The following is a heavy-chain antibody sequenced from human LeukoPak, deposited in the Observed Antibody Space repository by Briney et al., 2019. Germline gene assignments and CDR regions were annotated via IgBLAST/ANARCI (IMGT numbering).Heavy chain of an antibody. D-gene: IGHD3-16*01. Sequence: PGGSLRLSCVASGFTLSSNYMSWVRQAPGKGLEWVSVIYNDGSSYYADSVKGRFTISRDNSKNTLYLQMNSLRAEDTAVYYCARDRPFGGVLDFDYWGQGTLVTVSS. CDR3: ARDRPFGGVLDFDY. CDR1: GFTLSSNY. CDR2: IYNDGSS. J-gene: IGHJ4*02. V-gene: IGHV3-66*01.